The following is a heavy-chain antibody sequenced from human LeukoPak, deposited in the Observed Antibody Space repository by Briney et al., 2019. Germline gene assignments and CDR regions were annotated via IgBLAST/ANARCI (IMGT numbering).Heavy chain of an antibody. V-gene: IGHV4-59*01. CDR2: IYYSGST. CDR3: ARVARWFGELINAFDI. CDR1: GGSISSYY. Sequence: PSETLSLTCTVSGGSISSYYWSWIRQPPGKGLEWIGYIYYSGSTNYNPSLKSRVTISVDTSKNQFSLKLSSVTAADTAVYYCARVARWFGELINAFDIWGQGHWSPSLQ. J-gene: IGHJ3*02. D-gene: IGHD3-10*01.